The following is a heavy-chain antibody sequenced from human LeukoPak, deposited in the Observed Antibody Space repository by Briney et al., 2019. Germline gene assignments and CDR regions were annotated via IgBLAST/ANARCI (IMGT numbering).Heavy chain of an antibody. J-gene: IGHJ4*02. Sequence: ASVKVPCKASGYTFTSYGISWVRQAPGQGLEWMGWISAYNGNTNYAQKLQGRVTMTTDTSTSTAYMELRSPRSDDTAVYYYARDLRGSYYYDSSGYYSFDYWGQGTLVTVSS. V-gene: IGHV1-18*01. CDR2: ISAYNGNT. CDR1: GYTFTSYG. D-gene: IGHD3-22*01. CDR3: ARDLRGSYYYDSSGYYSFDY.